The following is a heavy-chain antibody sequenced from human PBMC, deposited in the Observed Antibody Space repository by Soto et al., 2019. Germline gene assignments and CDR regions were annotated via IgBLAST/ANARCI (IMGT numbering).Heavy chain of an antibody. CDR3: ARLHDSSGYYFSYYYYAMDV. CDR2: INHSGST. Sequence: SETLSLTCAVYGGSFSGYYWTWIRQPPGTGLEWIGEINHSGSTNYNPSLKSRVTISVDTSKNQFSLKLSSVTAADSAVYYCARLHDSSGYYFSYYYYAMDVWGQGTTVTVSS. CDR1: GGSFSGYY. V-gene: IGHV4-34*01. D-gene: IGHD3-22*01. J-gene: IGHJ6*02.